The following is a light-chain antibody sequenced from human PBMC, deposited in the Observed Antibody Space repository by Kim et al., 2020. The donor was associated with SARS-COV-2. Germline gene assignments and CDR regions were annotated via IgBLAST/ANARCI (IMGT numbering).Light chain of an antibody. CDR2: DVS. Sequence: QSALTQPASVSGSPGQSITISCTGTSSDVGGYNYVSWYQQHPGKAPKLMIYDVSKRPSGVSNRFSGSKSGNTASLTISGLQAEDEADYYCNSYSSSSTSRVFGGGTQLTVL. J-gene: IGLJ3*02. V-gene: IGLV2-14*01. CDR1: SSDVGGYNY. CDR3: NSYSSSSTSRV.